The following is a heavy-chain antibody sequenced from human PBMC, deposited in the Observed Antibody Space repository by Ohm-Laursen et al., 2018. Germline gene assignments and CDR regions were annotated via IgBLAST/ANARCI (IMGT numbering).Heavy chain of an antibody. D-gene: IGHD1-26*01. J-gene: IGHJ4*02. V-gene: IGHV3-9*01. CDR1: GFTFADYA. CDR3: AKMVGAWDFFDY. CDR2: ISWNSGTI. Sequence: SLRLSCAASGFTFADYAMHWVRHAPGKGLEWVSGISWNSGTIDYADTVKGRFTISRDNAKNSLYLQMNSLRAEDTALYYCAKMVGAWDFFDYWGQGTLVTVSS.